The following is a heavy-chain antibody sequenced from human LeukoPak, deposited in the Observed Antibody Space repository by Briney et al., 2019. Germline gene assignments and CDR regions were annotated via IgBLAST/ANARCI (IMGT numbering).Heavy chain of an antibody. CDR3: AMGAAAGTRGIFGDWFDP. V-gene: IGHV3-30*03. CDR1: GFTFSSYG. J-gene: IGHJ5*02. CDR2: ISYDGSNK. D-gene: IGHD6-13*01. Sequence: GSLRLSCAASGFTFSSYGMHWVRQAPGKGLEWAAVISYDGSNKYYADSVKGRFTISRDNSKNTLYLQMNSLRAEDTAVYYCAMGAAAGTRGIFGDWFDPWGQGTLVTVSS.